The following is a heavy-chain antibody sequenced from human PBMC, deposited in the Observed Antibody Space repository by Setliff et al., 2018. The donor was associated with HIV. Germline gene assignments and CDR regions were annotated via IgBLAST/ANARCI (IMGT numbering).Heavy chain of an antibody. CDR3: ARVDTILQFFDY. J-gene: IGHJ4*02. V-gene: IGHV4-39*01. CDR2: IYHSGST. Sequence: PSETLSLTCTVSGGSISSGSYYWSWIRQSPGKGLDWIGTIYHSGSTYYNPALKSRVTISVDPSTEQFSLRLTSVTAADTALYYCARVDTILQFFDYWGQGIAVTVSS. D-gene: IGHD5-18*01. CDR1: GGSISSGSYY.